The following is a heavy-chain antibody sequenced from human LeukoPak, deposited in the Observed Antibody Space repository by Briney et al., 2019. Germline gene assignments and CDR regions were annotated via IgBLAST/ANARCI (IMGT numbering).Heavy chain of an antibody. CDR1: GYTFTSYD. CDR2: MNPNSGNT. Sequence: GASVKVSCKASGYTFTSYDINWVRQATGQGLEWMGWMNPNSGNTGYAQKFQGRVTITRNTSISTAYMELSSLRSEDTAVYYCARFKGSVIKYSTNWFDPWGQGTLVTVSS. CDR3: ARFKGSVIKYSTNWFDP. V-gene: IGHV1-8*03. J-gene: IGHJ5*02. D-gene: IGHD2-21*01.